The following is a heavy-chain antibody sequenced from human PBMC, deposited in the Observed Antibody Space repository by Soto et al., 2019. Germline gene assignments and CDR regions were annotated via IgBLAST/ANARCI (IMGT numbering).Heavy chain of an antibody. CDR1: GFTFSSNG. CDR2: VAYDGSKT. J-gene: IGHJ5*01. V-gene: IGHV3-30*03. D-gene: IGHD3-22*01. CDR3: ARWVVGSMYDNSGKCDS. Sequence: QVQLVESGGGVVQPGRSLRLTCAASGFTFSSNGMHWVRQAPGKGLEWVALVAYDGSKTYYGDSVRGRFTISRDNSENSLYLQMNSLRAEDTAVYYFARWVVGSMYDNSGKCDSCGQGTLVTVSS.